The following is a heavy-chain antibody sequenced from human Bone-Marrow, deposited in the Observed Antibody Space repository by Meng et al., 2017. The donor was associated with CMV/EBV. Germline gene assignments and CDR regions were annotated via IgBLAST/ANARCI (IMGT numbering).Heavy chain of an antibody. D-gene: IGHD6-25*01. CDR2: INHSGST. J-gene: IGHJ1*01. CDR3: GIAAAGVEYFHH. V-gene: IGHV4-34*01. CDR1: GGSFSGYY. Sequence: SETLSLTCAVYGGSFSGYYWSWIRQPPGKGLEWIGEINHSGSTNYNPSLKSRVTISVDTSKNQFSLKLSSVTAADTAVYYCGIAAAGVEYFHHWGPGPRVTVSS.